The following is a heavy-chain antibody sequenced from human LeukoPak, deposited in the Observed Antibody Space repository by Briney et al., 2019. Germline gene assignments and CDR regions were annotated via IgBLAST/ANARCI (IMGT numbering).Heavy chain of an antibody. CDR1: GYSISSGYY. CDR3: ARVAGGSYTGYYYYYMDV. V-gene: IGHV4-38-2*02. CDR2: IYHSGST. Sequence: SETLSLTCTVSGYSISSGYYWGWIRQPPGKGLEWIGSIYHSGSTNYNPSLKSRVTMSVDTSKNQFSLKLSSVTAADTAVYYCARVAGGSYTGYYYYYMDVWGKGTTVTISS. D-gene: IGHD1-26*01. J-gene: IGHJ6*03.